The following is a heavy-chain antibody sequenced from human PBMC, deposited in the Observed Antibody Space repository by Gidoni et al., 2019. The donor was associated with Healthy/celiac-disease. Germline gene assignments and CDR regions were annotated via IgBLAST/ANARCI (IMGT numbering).Heavy chain of an antibody. D-gene: IGHD6-13*01. CDR1: GCSISSGCYY. CDR3: ARSEGIAAAGRGGWFDP. V-gene: IGHV4-31*03. Sequence: QFQLQASGPVLVKPSQPLSLPCTVSGCSISSGCYYWSWIRQHPGKGLEWIGYIYYSGSTYYNTYLKSRVTIAVDTSKNQFSLKLSSVTAAETAVYYCARSEGIAAAGRGGWFDPWGQGTLVNVSS. CDR2: IYYSGST. J-gene: IGHJ5*02.